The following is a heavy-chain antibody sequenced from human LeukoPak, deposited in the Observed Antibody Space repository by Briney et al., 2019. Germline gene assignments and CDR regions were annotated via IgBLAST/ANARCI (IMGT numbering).Heavy chain of an antibody. CDR2: INSDGSST. CDR1: GFTFSSYW. J-gene: IGHJ3*02. V-gene: IGHV3-74*01. CDR3: VRVGYYYGSLTLDI. Sequence: GGSLRLSCAASGFTFSSYWMHWVRQAPGKGLVWVSRINSDGSSTSYADSVKGRFTISRDNAKNTLYLQMNSLRVEDSAVYYCVRVGYYYGSLTLDIWGQGTMVTVSS. D-gene: IGHD3-10*01.